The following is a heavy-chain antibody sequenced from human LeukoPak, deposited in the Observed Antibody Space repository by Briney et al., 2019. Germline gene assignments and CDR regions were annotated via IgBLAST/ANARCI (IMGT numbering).Heavy chain of an antibody. CDR1: GGSISSYY. CDR2: IYYSGST. J-gene: IGHJ6*04. D-gene: IGHD3-9*01. Sequence: SETLSLTCTVSGGSISSYYWSWIRQPPGKGLEWIGYIYYSGSTNYNPSLKSRVTISVDTSKNQFSLKLSSVTAADTAVYYCARSHPYYDILTGFDQVYYYGMGVWGKGTTVTVSS. CDR3: ARSHPYYDILTGFDQVYYYGMGV. V-gene: IGHV4-59*01.